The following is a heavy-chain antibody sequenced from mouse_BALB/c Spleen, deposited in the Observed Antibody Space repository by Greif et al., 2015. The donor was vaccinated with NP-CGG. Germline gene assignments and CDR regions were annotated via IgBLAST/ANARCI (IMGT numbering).Heavy chain of an antibody. CDR1: GYSITSGYY. D-gene: IGHD1-2*01. J-gene: IGHJ4*01. CDR2: ISYDGSN. Sequence: DVKLQESGPGLVKPSQSLSLACSVTGYSITSGYYWNWIRQFPGNKLEWMGYISYDGSNNYNPSLKNRISITRDTSKNQFFLKLNSVTTEDTATYYCARGGFSLLRLPYWGQGTSVTVSS. CDR3: ARGGFSLLRLPY. V-gene: IGHV3-6*02.